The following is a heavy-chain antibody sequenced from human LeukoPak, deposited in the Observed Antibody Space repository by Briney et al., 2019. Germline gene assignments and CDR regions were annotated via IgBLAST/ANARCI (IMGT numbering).Heavy chain of an antibody. CDR3: ASSKPDLPAVGSHDAFDI. CDR2: ISSSGSII. CDR1: EFTFSSYE. V-gene: IGHV3-48*03. D-gene: IGHD6-13*01. Sequence: GGSLRLSCAASEFTFSSYEMNWVRQAPGKGLEWVSYISSSGSIIYYADSVKGRFTISRDNAKNSLYLQMNSLRAEDMAVYYCASSKPDLPAVGSHDAFDIWGQGTMVTVSS. J-gene: IGHJ3*02.